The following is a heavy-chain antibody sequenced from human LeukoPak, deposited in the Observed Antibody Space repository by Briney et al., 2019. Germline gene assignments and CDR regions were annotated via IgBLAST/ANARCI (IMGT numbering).Heavy chain of an antibody. CDR2: ISGSGSAI. V-gene: IGHV3-48*03. J-gene: IGHJ4*02. CDR3: ARDEGGAYIYF. CDR1: GFTFSSYE. D-gene: IGHD1-26*01. Sequence: GGSLRLSCAASGFTFSSYEMNWVRQAPGKGLEWVSYISGSGSAIYYGDSVKGRFTNFRDNAKNSLYLQMNSLRVEDTAVYYCARDEGGAYIYFWGQGTLVTVSS.